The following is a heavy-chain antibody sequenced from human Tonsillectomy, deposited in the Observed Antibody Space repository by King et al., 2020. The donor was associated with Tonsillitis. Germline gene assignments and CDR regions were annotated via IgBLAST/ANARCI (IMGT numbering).Heavy chain of an antibody. V-gene: IGHV3-49*04. Sequence: VQLVESGGGLVQPGRSLRLSCIASGFDFGDYALTWVRLAPGKGLEWIGFIRSNLYGGTTEYAASVKGRFTISRDDSKNIVYLQMSSLQTDDTGVYSCARWTGGSYSPFDYWGQGTLVTVSS. CDR1: GFDFGDYA. CDR2: IRSNLYGGTT. D-gene: IGHD3-10*01. J-gene: IGHJ4*02. CDR3: ARWTGGSYSPFDY.